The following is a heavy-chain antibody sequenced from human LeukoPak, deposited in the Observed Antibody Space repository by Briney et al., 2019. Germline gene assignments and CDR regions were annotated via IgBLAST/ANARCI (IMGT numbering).Heavy chain of an antibody. Sequence: GASVKASCKASGYTFTDYYMEWVRQAPGQGLEWMGWINPNSGGTNYAQKFQGRVTMTRDTYISTDYMELRRLRSDDTAVYYCARVRSYCTNGVCYWDLDYWGQGTLVTVSS. D-gene: IGHD2-8*01. CDR3: ARVRSYCTNGVCYWDLDY. V-gene: IGHV1-2*02. CDR2: INPNSGGT. CDR1: GYTFTDYY. J-gene: IGHJ4*02.